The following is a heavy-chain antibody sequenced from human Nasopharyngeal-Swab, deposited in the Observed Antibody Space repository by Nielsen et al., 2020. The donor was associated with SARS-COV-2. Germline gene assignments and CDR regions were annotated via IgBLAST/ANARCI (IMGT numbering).Heavy chain of an antibody. J-gene: IGHJ4*02. V-gene: IGHV3-30*03. Sequence: GGSLRLSCAASGFTFSSYGMHWVRQAPGKGLEWVAVISYDGSNKYYADSVKGRFTISRDNSKNTLYLQMNSLRAEDTAVYYCARVNSSSWSFDYWGQGTLVTVSS. D-gene: IGHD6-13*01. CDR2: ISYDGSNK. CDR1: GFTFSSYG. CDR3: ARVNSSSWSFDY.